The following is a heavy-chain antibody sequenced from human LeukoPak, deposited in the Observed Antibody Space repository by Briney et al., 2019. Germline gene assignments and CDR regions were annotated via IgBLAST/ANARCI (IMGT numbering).Heavy chain of an antibody. J-gene: IGHJ3*02. V-gene: IGHV3-21*04. CDR1: GFTFSSYS. Sequence: GGSLRLSCAASGFTFSSYSMNWVRQAPGKGLEWVSSISSSSSYIYYADSVKGRFTISRDNAKNSLYLQMNSLRAEDTAVYYCASFNPRLVFRSSSPVDAFDIWGQGTMVTVSS. CDR2: ISSSSSYI. D-gene: IGHD3-9*01. CDR3: ASFNPRLVFRSSSPVDAFDI.